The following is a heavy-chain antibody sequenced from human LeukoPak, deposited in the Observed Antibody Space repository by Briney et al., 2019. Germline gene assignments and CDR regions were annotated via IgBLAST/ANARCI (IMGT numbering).Heavy chain of an antibody. V-gene: IGHV3-48*01. CDR1: GFTFSRYN. CDR2: ISSTLYST. Sequence: GGSLRLSCAASGFTFSRYNMVWVRQAPGKGLEWISYISSTLYSTFYTDSVKGRFAISRDNAKNSLFLQMNGLRAEDTAVYYCARSRLTSFDYWGQGTLVAVSS. CDR3: ARSRLTSFDY. J-gene: IGHJ4*02.